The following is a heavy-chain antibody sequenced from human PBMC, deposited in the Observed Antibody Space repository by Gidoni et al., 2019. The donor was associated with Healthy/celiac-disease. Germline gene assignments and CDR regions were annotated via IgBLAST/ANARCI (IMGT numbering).Heavy chain of an antibody. Sequence: EVQLVESGGGLVKPGGSLRLSCAASGFTCSSYSMNWVRQAPGKGLAWVSSSSSSSSYIYYADSVKGRFTISRDNAKNSLYLQMNSLRAEDTAVYYCARGEGVADYWGQGTLVTVSS. D-gene: IGHD3-3*01. V-gene: IGHV3-21*01. J-gene: IGHJ4*02. CDR3: ARGEGVADY. CDR2: SSSSSSYI. CDR1: GFTCSSYS.